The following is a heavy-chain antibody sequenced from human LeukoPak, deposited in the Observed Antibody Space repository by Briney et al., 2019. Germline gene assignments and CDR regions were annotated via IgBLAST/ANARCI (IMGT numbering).Heavy chain of an antibody. CDR1: GGTFSSYA. Sequence: SVKVSCKASGGTFSSYAISWVRQAPGQGLEWMGRIIPILGIANYAQKFQGRVTITADKSTSTAYMELSSLRSEDTAVYYCASPEDCSGGSCYSPGDYWGQGTLVTVSS. CDR2: IIPILGIA. CDR3: ASPEDCSGGSCYSPGDY. V-gene: IGHV1-69*04. J-gene: IGHJ4*02. D-gene: IGHD2-15*01.